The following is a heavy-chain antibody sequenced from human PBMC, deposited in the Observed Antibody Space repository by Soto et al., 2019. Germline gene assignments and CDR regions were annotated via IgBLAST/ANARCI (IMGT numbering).Heavy chain of an antibody. J-gene: IGHJ4*02. CDR3: ARRRIYNGYDS. CDR2: IYWDDDQ. D-gene: IGHD5-12*01. V-gene: IGHV2-5*02. Sequence: QITLKESGPTLVKPTQTLTLICTFSGFSLDTSGVGVGWIRQAPGEALEWLGVIYWDDDQRYSPALRNRLTITKDTSKNQVVLTMTNMNPVDAGTYYCARRRIYNGYDSWGQGTLVTVSS. CDR1: GFSLDTSGVG.